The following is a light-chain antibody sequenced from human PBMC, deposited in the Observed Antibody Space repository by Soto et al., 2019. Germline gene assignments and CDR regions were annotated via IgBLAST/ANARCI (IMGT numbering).Light chain of an antibody. CDR3: CSYAGSSTYV. J-gene: IGLJ2*01. V-gene: IGLV2-23*01. CDR1: SSNVGSYIL. Sequence: QSALTQPASVSGSPGQSITISCTGTSSNVGSYILVSWYQQHPGKTPKLMIYEASKRPSGVSNRFSGSKSGNTASLTISGLQAEDEADYYCCSYAGSSTYVFGGGTKLTVL. CDR2: EAS.